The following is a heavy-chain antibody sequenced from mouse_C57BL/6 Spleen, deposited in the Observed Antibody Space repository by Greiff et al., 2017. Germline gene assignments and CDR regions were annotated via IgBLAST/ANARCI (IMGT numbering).Heavy chain of an antibody. CDR2: IRNKANGHTT. Sequence: EVHLVESGGGLVQPGGSLSLSCAASGFTFTDYYMSWVRQPPGKALEWLGFIRNKANGHTTEYSASVKGRFTISRDNSQSILYLQMNALRAEDSATYYCARYIVVSGFDYWGQGTTLTVSS. J-gene: IGHJ2*01. CDR1: GFTFTDYY. CDR3: ARYIVVSGFDY. V-gene: IGHV7-3*01. D-gene: IGHD1-1*01.